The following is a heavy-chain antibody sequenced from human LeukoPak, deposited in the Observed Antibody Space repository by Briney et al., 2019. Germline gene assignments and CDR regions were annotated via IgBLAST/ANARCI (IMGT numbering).Heavy chain of an antibody. J-gene: IGHJ6*03. Sequence: ASVTVSCKASGYTFTSYYMHWVRQAPGQGLEWMGIINPSGGSTSYAQKFQGRVTMTRDTSTSTVYMELSSLRSDDTAVYYCARTYGSGTYYYYYHMDVWGKGTTVTVSS. CDR3: ARTYGSGTYYYYYHMDV. V-gene: IGHV1-46*01. CDR1: GYTFTSYY. CDR2: INPSGGST. D-gene: IGHD3-10*01.